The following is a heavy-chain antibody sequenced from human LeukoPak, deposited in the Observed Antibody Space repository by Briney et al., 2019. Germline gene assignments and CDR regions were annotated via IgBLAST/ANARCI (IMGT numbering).Heavy chain of an antibody. CDR1: GLTVSSTY. CDR3: ARDAYVDSEAVRWFDP. V-gene: IGHV3-66*01. CDR2: ISRGGPT. D-gene: IGHD4-17*01. J-gene: IGHJ5*02. Sequence: GGSLRLSCAASGLTVSSTYMSWVRQAPGKCLEWVSVISRGGPTYYPDSVKGRFTISIDNSKNTLYLQMNSLRAEDTAVYYCARDAYVDSEAVRWFDPWGQGTLVTVSS.